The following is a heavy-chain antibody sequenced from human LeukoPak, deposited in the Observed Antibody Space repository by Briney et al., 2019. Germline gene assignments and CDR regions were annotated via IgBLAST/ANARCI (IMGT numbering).Heavy chain of an antibody. V-gene: IGHV3-53*05. CDR2: IYSGGST. J-gene: IGHJ6*02. Sequence: GGSLRLSCAASGFTVSSNYMTWVRQAPGKGLEWVSIIYSGGSTYYAASVKGRFTISRDNSENTLYLQMNSLRAEDTAVYYCAKVPYYYGSGSYLGTDVWGQGTTVTVSS. D-gene: IGHD3-10*01. CDR3: AKVPYYYGSGSYLGTDV. CDR1: GFTVSSNY.